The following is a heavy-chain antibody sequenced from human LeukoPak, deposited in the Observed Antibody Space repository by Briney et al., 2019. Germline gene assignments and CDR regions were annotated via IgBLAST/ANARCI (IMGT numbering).Heavy chain of an antibody. J-gene: IGHJ4*02. CDR3: AREVVNDSSGYSTPSHPYYFDY. Sequence: PGGSLRLSCAASGFTFSSYGMSWIRQPAGKGLEWIGRIYTSGSTNYNPSLKSRVTISVDTSKNQFSLKLSSVTAADTAVCYCAREVVNDSSGYSTPSHPYYFDYWGQGTLVTVSS. CDR2: IYTSGST. D-gene: IGHD3-22*01. V-gene: IGHV4-4*07. CDR1: GFTFSSYG.